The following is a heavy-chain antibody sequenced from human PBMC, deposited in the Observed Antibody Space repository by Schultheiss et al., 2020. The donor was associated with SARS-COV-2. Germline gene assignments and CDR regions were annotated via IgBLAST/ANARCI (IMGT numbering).Heavy chain of an antibody. J-gene: IGHJ3*02. D-gene: IGHD6-19*01. V-gene: IGHV2-70*18. CDR3: ARMTAVAGPNDAFDI. Sequence: TLSLTCTVSGGSISSYYWSWIRQPPGKALEWLALIDWDDDKYYSTSLKTRLTISKDTSKNQVVLTMTNMDPVDTATYYCARMTAVAGPNDAFDIWGQGTMVTVSS. CDR1: GGSISSYY. CDR2: IDWDDDK.